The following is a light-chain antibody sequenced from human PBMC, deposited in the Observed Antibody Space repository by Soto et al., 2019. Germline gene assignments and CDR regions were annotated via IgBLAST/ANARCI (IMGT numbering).Light chain of an antibody. CDR1: QSVINRQ. CDR3: QQYGSALYT. J-gene: IGKJ2*01. V-gene: IGKV3D-20*01. Sequence: EIVLSQSPGTLSLSPGETATLSCGASQSVINRQLAWYQQQPGLAPRLLIFDASIRATGIPDRFSGSGSGTDFTLTISRLEPEDFAVYYCQQYGSALYTFGQGTKLEIK. CDR2: DAS.